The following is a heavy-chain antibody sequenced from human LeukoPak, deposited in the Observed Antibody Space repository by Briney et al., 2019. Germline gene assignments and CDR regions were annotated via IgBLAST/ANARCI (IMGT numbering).Heavy chain of an antibody. J-gene: IGHJ4*02. CDR1: GFTFSSYG. V-gene: IGHV3-33*06. CDR2: IWYDGSNK. CDR3: AKEHSSNWYYFDY. Sequence: TGGSLRLSCAASGFTFSSYGMHWVRQAPGKGLEWVAVIWYDGSNKYYADSVKGRFTISRDNSKNTLYLQMNSLRAEDTAVYYCAKEHSSNWYYFDYWGQGTLVTVSS. D-gene: IGHD6-13*01.